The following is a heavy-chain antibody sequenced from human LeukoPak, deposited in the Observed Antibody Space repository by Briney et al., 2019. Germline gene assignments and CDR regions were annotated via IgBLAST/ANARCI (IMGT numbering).Heavy chain of an antibody. V-gene: IGHV3-9*01. Sequence: GGSLRLSCAAFGFTFRNYAMHWVRQAPGKGLEWVSGISWNSGSIGYADSVKGRFTISRDNAKNSLYLQMNSLRAEDTALYYCAKDRGPYYYGSGADYWGQGTLVTVSS. CDR1: GFTFRNYA. D-gene: IGHD3-10*01. J-gene: IGHJ4*02. CDR2: ISWNSGSI. CDR3: AKDRGPYYYGSGADY.